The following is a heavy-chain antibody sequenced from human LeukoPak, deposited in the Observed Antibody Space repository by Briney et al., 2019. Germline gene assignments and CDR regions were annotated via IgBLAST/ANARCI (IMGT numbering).Heavy chain of an antibody. CDR1: GFTFSSDW. Sequence: GGSLRLSCAASGFTFSSDWMHWVRHAPGKGRVWVSRINRDGSSTSYADSVKGRFTISRDNAKNTLYLQMNSLRAEDTAVYYCARVLYSSGWYYFDYWGQGTLVTVSS. J-gene: IGHJ4*02. CDR2: INRDGSST. V-gene: IGHV3-74*01. D-gene: IGHD6-19*01. CDR3: ARVLYSSGWYYFDY.